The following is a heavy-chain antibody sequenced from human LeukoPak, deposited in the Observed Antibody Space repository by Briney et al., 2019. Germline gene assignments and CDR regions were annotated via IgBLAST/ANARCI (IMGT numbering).Heavy chain of an antibody. V-gene: IGHV3-7*03. Sequence: GGSLRLSCAATGFTFSDYWMNWVRQAPGKGLGWVANIKQDGSEKYYADSVKGRFTISRDNAKNSLYLQMNSLRAKDTALYYCAKGDGYSYGYPGDYWGQGTLVTVSS. J-gene: IGHJ4*02. CDR2: IKQDGSEK. CDR3: AKGDGYSYGYPGDY. CDR1: GFTFSDYW. D-gene: IGHD5-18*01.